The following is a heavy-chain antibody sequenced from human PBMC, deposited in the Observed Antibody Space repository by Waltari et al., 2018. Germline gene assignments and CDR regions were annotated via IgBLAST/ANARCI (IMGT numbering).Heavy chain of an antibody. Sequence: QVQLVQSGSELKKPGASVKVSCKASGYTFTYHAMNWVRQAPGQGLQFLGWINTNTQNPFYARGFAGRFVFSLDTSISTAYMDITSLKTEDTAVYYCARELLGGGAFDSWGQGTLVSVSS. CDR2: INTNTQNP. J-gene: IGHJ4*02. CDR1: GYTFTYHA. D-gene: IGHD3-16*01. V-gene: IGHV7-4-1*02. CDR3: ARELLGGGAFDS.